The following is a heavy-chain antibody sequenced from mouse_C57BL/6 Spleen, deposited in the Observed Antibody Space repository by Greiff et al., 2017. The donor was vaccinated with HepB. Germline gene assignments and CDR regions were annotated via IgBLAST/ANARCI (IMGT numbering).Heavy chain of an antibody. CDR1: GYTFTDYE. J-gene: IGHJ2*01. CDR3: TRDRFITTVVAPDY. V-gene: IGHV1-15*01. Sequence: VKLQQSGAELVRPGASVTLSCKASGYTFTDYEMHWVKQTPVHGLEWIGAIDPETGGTAYNQKFKGKAILTADKSSSTAYMELRSLTSEDSAVYYCTRDRFITTVVAPDYWGQGTTLTVSS. D-gene: IGHD1-1*01. CDR2: IDPETGGT.